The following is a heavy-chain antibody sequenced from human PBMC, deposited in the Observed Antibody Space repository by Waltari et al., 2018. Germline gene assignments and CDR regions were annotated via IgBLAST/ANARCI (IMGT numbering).Heavy chain of an antibody. V-gene: IGHV3-7*01. CDR3: MRGRGYTRSDYYSGMDV. CDR1: GFTFNNYW. CDR2: INKDASEK. D-gene: IGHD1-1*01. J-gene: IGHJ6*02. Sequence: EVQLVESGGGLVHPGGSLRLSCLASGFTFNNYWMTLVRQDQGKGLEGVANINKDASEKYDVASVKGRFTSSRDNAQNSLSLQMNSLRVEDTAVYFCMRGRGYTRSDYYSGMDVWGHGTTVTVS.